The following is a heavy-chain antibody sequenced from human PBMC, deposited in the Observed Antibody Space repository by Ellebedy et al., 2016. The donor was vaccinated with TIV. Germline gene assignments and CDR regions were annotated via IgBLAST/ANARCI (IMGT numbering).Heavy chain of an antibody. J-gene: IGHJ6*02. V-gene: IGHV5-51*01. Sequence: GESLKISCKGSGYSFTSYWIGWVRQMPGKGLEWMGIIYPGDSDTRYSPSFQGQVTISADKSISTAYLQWSSLKASNTAMYYCARLITYYYYGMDVWGQGTTVTVSS. CDR1: GYSFTSYW. D-gene: IGHD1-20*01. CDR3: ARLITYYYYGMDV. CDR2: IYPGDSDT.